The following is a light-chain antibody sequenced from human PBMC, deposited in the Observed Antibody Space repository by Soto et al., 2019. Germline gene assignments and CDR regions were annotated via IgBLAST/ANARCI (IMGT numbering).Light chain of an antibody. Sequence: DIQMTQFPSALSASVGDRVTITCRASQNVNNWLAWYQHKPGKAPQLLIYDASVLETGVPSRFSGSGSGTEFTLAISSLQSDDFATYYCQQYNTYWTFGPGTKVEVK. CDR2: DAS. V-gene: IGKV1-5*01. J-gene: IGKJ1*01. CDR1: QNVNNW. CDR3: QQYNTYWT.